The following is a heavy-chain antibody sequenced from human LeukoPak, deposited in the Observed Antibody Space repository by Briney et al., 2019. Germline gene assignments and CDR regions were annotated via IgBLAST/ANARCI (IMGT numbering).Heavy chain of an antibody. CDR1: GFTFSSYG. D-gene: IGHD6-6*01. Sequence: PGGSLRLSCAASGFTFSSYGMHWVRQAPGKGLEWVAFIRYDGSNKYYADSVKGRFTISRDNSKNTLYLQMNSLRAEDTAVYYCAKVRSRAYSSSPYFDYWGQGTLVTVSS. V-gene: IGHV3-30*02. CDR3: AKVRSRAYSSSPYFDY. J-gene: IGHJ4*02. CDR2: IRYDGSNK.